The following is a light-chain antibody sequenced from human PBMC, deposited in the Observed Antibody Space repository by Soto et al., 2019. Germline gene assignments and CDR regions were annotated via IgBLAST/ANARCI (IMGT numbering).Light chain of an antibody. CDR2: EVN. J-gene: IGLJ1*01. CDR1: SSDVGGYNY. Sequence: QSALTQPASASGSPGQSITISCTGTSSDVGGYNYVSWYQQHPGKAPKLMIYEVNNRPSGVSNRFSGSKSGNTASLTISGLQAEDEADYYCSSYTSSSTYVFGTGTKVTVL. CDR3: SSYTSSSTYV. V-gene: IGLV2-14*01.